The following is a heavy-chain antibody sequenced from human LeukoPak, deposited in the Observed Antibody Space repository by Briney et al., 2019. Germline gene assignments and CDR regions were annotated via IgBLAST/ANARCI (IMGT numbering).Heavy chain of an antibody. CDR1: GFTFSSYG. Sequence: GGSLRLSCAASGFTFSSYGMSWVRQAPGKGLEWVSAISGSGGSTYYADSVKGRFTISRDNSKNTLYLQMNSLRAEDTAVYYCAKARLSIVVVPAAMDYWGQGTLVTVSS. CDR3: AKARLSIVVVPAAMDY. D-gene: IGHD2-2*01. J-gene: IGHJ4*02. CDR2: ISGSGGST. V-gene: IGHV3-23*01.